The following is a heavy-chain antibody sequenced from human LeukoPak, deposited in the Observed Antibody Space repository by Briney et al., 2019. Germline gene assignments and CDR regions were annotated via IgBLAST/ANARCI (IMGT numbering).Heavy chain of an antibody. V-gene: IGHV3-49*03. CDR2: IRSKAYGGTT. J-gene: IGHJ4*02. CDR3: TREGKQQLPYY. Sequence: GGSLRLSCTASGFTFGDYAMSWFRQAPGKGLEWVGFIRSKAYGGTTEYAASVKGRFTISRDDSKSIAYLQMNSLKTEDTAVYYCTREGKQQLPYYWGQGTLVTVSS. CDR1: GFTFGDYA. D-gene: IGHD6-13*01.